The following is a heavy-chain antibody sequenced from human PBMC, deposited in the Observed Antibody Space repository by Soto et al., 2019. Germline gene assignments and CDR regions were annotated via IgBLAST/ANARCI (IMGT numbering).Heavy chain of an antibody. Sequence: GGSLRISCAVSGFIFSNYPMSWVRQAPGKGLEWGSSVSPSGSNTYYADSMKGRFTMSRDNSENRLHLQMNSLRAEDTAVYFCARRDNSGWYSLDYWGQGTLVHVSP. V-gene: IGHV3-23*01. CDR1: GFIFSNYP. D-gene: IGHD6-19*01. CDR2: VSPSGSNT. J-gene: IGHJ4*02. CDR3: ARRDNSGWYSLDY.